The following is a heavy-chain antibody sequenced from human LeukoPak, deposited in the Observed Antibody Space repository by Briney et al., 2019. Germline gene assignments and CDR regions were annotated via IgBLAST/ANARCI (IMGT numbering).Heavy chain of an antibody. V-gene: IGHV3-30*15. D-gene: IGHD1-7*01. CDR3: VREEQELVRDYYYYMDV. CDR1: GFIFSNFA. Sequence: PGRSLRLSCVGSGFIFSNFAMHWVRQAPGKGLEWVALIYYDGKGKYYADSMKGRFIISRDNSKNTLFLQMSGLRVDDTAVYYCVREEQELVRDYYYYMDVWGKGTTVTVSS. J-gene: IGHJ6*03. CDR2: IYYDGKGK.